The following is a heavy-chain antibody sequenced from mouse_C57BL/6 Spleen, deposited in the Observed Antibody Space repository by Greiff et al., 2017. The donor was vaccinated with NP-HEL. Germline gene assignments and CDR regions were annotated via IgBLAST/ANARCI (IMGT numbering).Heavy chain of an antibody. Sequence: QVQLQQSGPELVKPGASVKISCKASGYAFSSSWMNWVKQRPGKGLEWIGRIYPGDGDTNYNGKFKGKATLTADKSSSTAYMQLSILTSEDSAVYFCAREEEGDYWGQGTTLTVSS. CDR3: AREEEGDY. J-gene: IGHJ2*01. V-gene: IGHV1-82*01. CDR2: IYPGDGDT. CDR1: GYAFSSSW.